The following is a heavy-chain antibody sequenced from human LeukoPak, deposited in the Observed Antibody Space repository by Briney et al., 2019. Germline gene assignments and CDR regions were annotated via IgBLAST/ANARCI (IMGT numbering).Heavy chain of an antibody. J-gene: IGHJ6*03. D-gene: IGHD3-10*01. CDR2: IYHSGST. CDR3: ARRAWYYYGSGSYSPYYYYYYYMDV. V-gene: IGHV4-34*01. Sequence: SETLSLTCAVYGGSFSGYYWSWIRQPPGKGLEWIGEIYHSGSTDYNPSLKSRVTISVDKSKNQFSLKLSSVTAADTAVYYCARRAWYYYGSGSYSPYYYYYYYMDVWGKGTTVTVSS. CDR1: GGSFSGYY.